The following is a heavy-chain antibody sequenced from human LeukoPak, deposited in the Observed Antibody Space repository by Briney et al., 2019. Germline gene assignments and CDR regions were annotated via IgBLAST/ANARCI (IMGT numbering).Heavy chain of an antibody. CDR3: ASPGYSSSWANFDY. CDR1: GFTVSSNY. CDR2: IYSGGST. Sequence: TGGSLRLSCAASGFTVSSNYMSWVRQAPGKGLEWVSVIYSGGSTYYADSVKGRFTISRDNSKNTLYLQMNSLRAEDTAVYYCASPGYSSSWANFDYWGQGTLVTVSS. J-gene: IGHJ4*02. V-gene: IGHV3-53*01. D-gene: IGHD6-13*01.